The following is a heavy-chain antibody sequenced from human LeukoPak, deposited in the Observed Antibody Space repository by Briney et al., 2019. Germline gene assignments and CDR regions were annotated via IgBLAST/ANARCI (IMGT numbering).Heavy chain of an antibody. J-gene: IGHJ4*02. V-gene: IGHV3-30*18. CDR1: IFVFSEYY. D-gene: IGHD1-1*01. Sequence: GGSLRLSCEPSIFVFSEYYMHWVRLAPGKGLEWLAVITNDGSRQFYADSVKGRFTVSRDNSKSLLFLQMESLRHDDTGIYYCAKGRRTGFVDYWGQGALVTVSS. CDR2: ITNDGSRQ. CDR3: AKGRRTGFVDY.